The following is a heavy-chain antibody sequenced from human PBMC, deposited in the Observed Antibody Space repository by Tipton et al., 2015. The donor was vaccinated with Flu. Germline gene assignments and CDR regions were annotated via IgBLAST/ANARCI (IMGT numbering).Heavy chain of an antibody. CDR3: AKEGGERPSWLGKFDY. CDR2: ITGRGDST. V-gene: IGHV3-23*01. CDR1: GFTFSSSG. Sequence: SLRLSCAASGFTFSSSGMSWVRQAPGKGLEWVSAITGRGDSTYYADSVKGRFTISRDNSRNILYLQMNSLRVEDTAVYYCAKEGGERPSWLGKFDYWGQGDLVTVSS. D-gene: IGHD3-16*01. J-gene: IGHJ4*02.